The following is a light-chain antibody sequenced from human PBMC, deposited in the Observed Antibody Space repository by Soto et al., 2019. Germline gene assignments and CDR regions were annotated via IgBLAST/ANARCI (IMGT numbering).Light chain of an antibody. CDR1: YSNIGNNY. Sequence: QSVLTQPPSVSAAPRQKVTISWSGSYSNIGNNYVSWYQQLPGTAPKLLIYDNNKRPSGIPDRFSGSQSGTSATLGITGLQTGDEADYYCGTWDSGLSAVVFGGGTKLTVL. V-gene: IGLV1-51*01. J-gene: IGLJ2*01. CDR2: DNN. CDR3: GTWDSGLSAVV.